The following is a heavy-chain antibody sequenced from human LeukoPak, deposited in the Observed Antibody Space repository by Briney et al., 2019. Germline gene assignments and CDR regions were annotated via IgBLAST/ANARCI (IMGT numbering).Heavy chain of an antibody. D-gene: IGHD6-6*01. CDR3: ARHFAYSSSSYFDY. V-gene: IGHV4-4*02. J-gene: IGHJ4*02. CDR2: IYHSGST. Sequence: PSGTLSLTCAVSGDSISSSTWWTWVRQPPGKGLEWIGEIYHSGSTNYNPSLKSRVTMSLDKSKNQFSLKVTSVTVADTAVYYCARHFAYSSSSYFDYWGQGSLVTVSS. CDR1: GDSISSSTW.